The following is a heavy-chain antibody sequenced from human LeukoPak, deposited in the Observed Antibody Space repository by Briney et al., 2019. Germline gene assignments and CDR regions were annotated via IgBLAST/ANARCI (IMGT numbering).Heavy chain of an antibody. V-gene: IGHV4-38-2*02. J-gene: IGHJ4*02. CDR3: ARDPSSSTSPFDY. Sequence: SETLSLTCSVSAYSISSGFYWGWIRQPPGKGLEWIGSIFHSGSTYYNSSLKSRVTISVDTSKNQFSLKLSSVTAADTAVYYCARDPSSSTSPFDYWGQGTLVTVSS. D-gene: IGHD6-6*01. CDR1: AYSISSGFY. CDR2: IFHSGST.